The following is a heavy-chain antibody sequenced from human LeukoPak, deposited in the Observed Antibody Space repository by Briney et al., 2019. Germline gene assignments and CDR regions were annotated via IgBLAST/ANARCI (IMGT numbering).Heavy chain of an antibody. CDR3: ATYDFWSGSSDY. D-gene: IGHD3-3*01. CDR1: GGSISSGGYY. V-gene: IGHV4-31*03. Sequence: ASETLSLTCTVSGGSISSGGYYWSWIRQHPGKGLEWIGYIYYSGSTYYNPSLKSRVTISVDTSKNQFSLKLSSVTAADTAVYYCATYDFWSGSSDYWGQGTLVTVSS. CDR2: IYYSGST. J-gene: IGHJ4*02.